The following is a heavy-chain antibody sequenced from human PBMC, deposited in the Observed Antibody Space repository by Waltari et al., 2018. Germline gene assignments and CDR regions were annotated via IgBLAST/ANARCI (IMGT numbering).Heavy chain of an antibody. CDR1: GYSFSTYW. D-gene: IGHD2-15*01. CDR3: ARTPHCSGGSGLDY. J-gene: IGHJ4*02. CDR2: IRPGGSQI. Sequence: EVQLVQSGAEVKKPGESLKISCKGSGYSFSTYWINWVRQMPGQGLEWMGIIRPGGSQIRYSPSFQGLVTFAADTSISTAYLQWDSLKASDTAMYYCARTPHCSGGSGLDYWGQGTLVTVSS. V-gene: IGHV5-51*01.